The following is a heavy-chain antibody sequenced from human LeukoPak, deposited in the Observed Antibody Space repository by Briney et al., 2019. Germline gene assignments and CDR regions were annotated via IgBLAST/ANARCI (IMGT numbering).Heavy chain of an antibody. Sequence: GGSLRLSCAAAGFTSSTSWMNWFRLAPGKGPEWVAYIKGDGSEKNYVDSVTGRFTISRDNAKNSLYLQMDSLRVEDTAVYYCARGGVSRAAFGVWGKGAMVTVSS. CDR3: ARGGVSRAAFGV. CDR2: IKGDGSEK. V-gene: IGHV3-7*05. J-gene: IGHJ3*01. CDR1: GFTSSTSW.